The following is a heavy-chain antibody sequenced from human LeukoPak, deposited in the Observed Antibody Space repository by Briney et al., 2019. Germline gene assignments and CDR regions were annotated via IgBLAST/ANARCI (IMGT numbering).Heavy chain of an antibody. Sequence: GGSLRLSCAASGFTFSSYEMNWVRQAPGKGLEWVSYISGGSTTINYADSGKGRFTISRDNARNSLYLQLSSLRAEDAALYYCSRGKYTAAFDICGQGTMVTVSS. CDR2: ISGGSTTI. V-gene: IGHV3-48*03. J-gene: IGHJ3*02. CDR3: SRGKYTAAFDI. D-gene: IGHD5-18*01. CDR1: GFTFSSYE.